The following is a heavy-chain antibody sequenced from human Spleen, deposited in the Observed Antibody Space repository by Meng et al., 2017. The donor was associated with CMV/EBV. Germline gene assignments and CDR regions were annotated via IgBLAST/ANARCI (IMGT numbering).Heavy chain of an antibody. CDR1: GYSFTTYW. Sequence: KVSCKGSGYSFTTYWIAWVRQMPGKGLEWMGSIYPGDSDTKYSPSFPGQITISADKSINTAYLRWSSLKASDTAIYFCARHYNSAWEFDSWGQGTLVTVSS. V-gene: IGHV5-51*01. CDR3: ARHYNSAWEFDS. CDR2: IYPGDSDT. J-gene: IGHJ4*02. D-gene: IGHD6-19*01.